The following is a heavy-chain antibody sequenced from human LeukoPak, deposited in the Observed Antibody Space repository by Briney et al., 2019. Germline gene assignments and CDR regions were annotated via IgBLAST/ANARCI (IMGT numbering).Heavy chain of an antibody. CDR1: GFTFSSYA. D-gene: IGHD3-10*01. CDR3: ARERGSYSYFDY. CDR2: ISYDGSNK. Sequence: PGGSLRLSCAASGFTFSSYAMHWVRQAPGKGLEWVAVISYDGSNKNYADSVKGRFTISRDNSKNTLYLQMNSLRAEDTAVYYCARERGSYSYFDYWGQGTLVTVSS. V-gene: IGHV3-30*04. J-gene: IGHJ4*02.